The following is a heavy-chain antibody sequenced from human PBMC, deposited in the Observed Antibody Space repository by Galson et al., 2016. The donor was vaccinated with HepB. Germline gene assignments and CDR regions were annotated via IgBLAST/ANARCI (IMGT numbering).Heavy chain of an antibody. V-gene: IGHV3-43*01. Sequence: SLRLSCAASGFTFDDYSMHWVRQAPGKGLEWVSLISWDGGDTYYADSVKGRFTISRDNSKNSLYLQMNSLRTEDTVFYFCAKDIFSGSYLGYFAYWGQGTLVTVSS. J-gene: IGHJ4*02. D-gene: IGHD1-26*01. CDR3: AKDIFSGSYLGYFAY. CDR2: ISWDGGDT. CDR1: GFTFDDYS.